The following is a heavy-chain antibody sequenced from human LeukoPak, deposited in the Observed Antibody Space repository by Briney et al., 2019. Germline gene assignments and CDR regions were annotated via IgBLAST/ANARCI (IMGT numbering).Heavy chain of an antibody. CDR1: GGTFSSYA. J-gene: IGHJ6*03. Sequence: ASVKVSCKASGGTFSSYAISWVRQAPGQGLEWMGGIIPIFGTANYAQKFQGRVTITADESTSTAYMELSSLRSEDTAVYYCARDETGYCSGGSCYSSVYYYMDVWGKGTTVTVSS. D-gene: IGHD2-15*01. CDR3: ARDETGYCSGGSCYSSVYYYMDV. CDR2: IIPIFGTA. V-gene: IGHV1-69*13.